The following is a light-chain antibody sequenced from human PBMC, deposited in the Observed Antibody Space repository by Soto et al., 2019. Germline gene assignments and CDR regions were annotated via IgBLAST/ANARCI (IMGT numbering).Light chain of an antibody. CDR2: EGS. J-gene: IGLJ1*01. CDR1: SSDVGSYNL. CDR3: CSYAASSPLV. Sequence: QSALTQPASVSGSPGQSITISCTGTSSDVGSYNLVSWYQQHPGKAPKLMIYEGSKRPSGVSNRFSGSKSGNTASLTISGLQAEDEADYYCCSYAASSPLVFGTGTKLTVL. V-gene: IGLV2-23*01.